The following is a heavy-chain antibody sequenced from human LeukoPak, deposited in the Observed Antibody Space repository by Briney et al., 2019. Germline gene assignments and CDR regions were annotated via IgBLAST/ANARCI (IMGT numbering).Heavy chain of an antibody. D-gene: IGHD3-10*01. J-gene: IGHJ4*02. Sequence: GGSLRLSCAASGFTFSSYAMHWVRQAPGKGLEWVAVISYDGSNKYYADSVKGRFTISSDNSKNTLYLQMNSLRAEDTAVYYCARSSGPLPHYFDYWGQGTLVTVSS. CDR1: GFTFSSYA. CDR3: ARSSGPLPHYFDY. CDR2: ISYDGSNK. V-gene: IGHV3-30-3*01.